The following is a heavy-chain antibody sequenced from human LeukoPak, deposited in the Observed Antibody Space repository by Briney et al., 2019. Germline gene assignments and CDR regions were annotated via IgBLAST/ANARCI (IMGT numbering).Heavy chain of an antibody. V-gene: IGHV3-53*01. CDR1: GFTFSSYA. CDR2: IYSGGST. CDR3: ARGTYYYDIAAFDI. D-gene: IGHD3-22*01. J-gene: IGHJ3*02. Sequence: GGSLRLSCAASGFTFSSYAMSWVRQAPGKGLEWVSVIYSGGSTYYADSVKGRFTISRDNSKNTLYLQMNSLRAEDTAVYYCARGTYYYDIAAFDIWGQGTMVTVSS.